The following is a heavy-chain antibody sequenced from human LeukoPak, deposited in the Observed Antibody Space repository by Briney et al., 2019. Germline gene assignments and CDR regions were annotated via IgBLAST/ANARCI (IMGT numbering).Heavy chain of an antibody. D-gene: IGHD4/OR15-4a*01. CDR2: LWANGRNN. J-gene: IGHJ3*02. Sequence: GGSLRLSCAASGFTFSRYTMNWVRQAPGKGLDWVAVLWANGRNNYYADSVEGRFTISRDSSKNTLYLQMTSLRADDTAIYYCARERAPFDGFDIWGRGTVVTVSS. V-gene: IGHV3-33*07. CDR3: ARERAPFDGFDI. CDR1: GFTFSRYT.